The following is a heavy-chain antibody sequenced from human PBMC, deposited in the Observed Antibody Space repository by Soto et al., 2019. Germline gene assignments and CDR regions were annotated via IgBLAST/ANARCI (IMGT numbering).Heavy chain of an antibody. CDR1: RYTITGYY. CDR3: AREPLHSQVGLAVAGPHVPGMDV. Sequence: EASVKVCSKASRYTITGYYMHWVRQAPGQGLEWMGWINPNSGGTNYAQKFQGWVTMTRDTSISTAYMELSRLRSDDTAVYYCAREPLHSQVGLAVAGPHVPGMDVWGQGTTVTVSS. J-gene: IGHJ6*02. D-gene: IGHD6-19*01. CDR2: INPNSGGT. V-gene: IGHV1-2*04.